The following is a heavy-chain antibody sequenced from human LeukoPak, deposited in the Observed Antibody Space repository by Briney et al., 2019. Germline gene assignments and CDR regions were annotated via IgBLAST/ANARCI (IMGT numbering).Heavy chain of an antibody. D-gene: IGHD4-17*01. Sequence: GGSLRLSCAASGFIFSSYAMSWVRQAPGKGLEWVSAISGSGGSTYYADSVKGRFTISRDNSKNTLYRQMNSLRAEDTAVYYCAKITVTSGSFDSWGQGTLVTVSS. CDR1: GFIFSSYA. CDR2: ISGSGGST. CDR3: AKITVTSGSFDS. J-gene: IGHJ4*02. V-gene: IGHV3-23*01.